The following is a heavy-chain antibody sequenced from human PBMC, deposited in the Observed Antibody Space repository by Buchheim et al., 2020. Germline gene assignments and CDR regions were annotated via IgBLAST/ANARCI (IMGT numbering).Heavy chain of an antibody. V-gene: IGHV3-30*18. J-gene: IGHJ4*02. CDR3: AKDVRSEAAAMDS. Sequence: QVQLVESGGGVVQPGGSLRLSCAASGCTFNRNGMHWVRQAPGKGLEWVAVVSYDGDQKSYVASVKGRFTISRDNSKNTVYLQMNSLRAEDTAVYYGAKDVRSEAAAMDSWGQGT. CDR2: VSYDGDQK. D-gene: IGHD6-13*01. CDR1: GCTFNRNG.